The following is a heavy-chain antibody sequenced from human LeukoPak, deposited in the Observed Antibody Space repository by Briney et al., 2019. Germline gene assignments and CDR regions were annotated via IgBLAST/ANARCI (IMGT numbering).Heavy chain of an antibody. Sequence: SETLSLTCAVYGGSFSGYYWSWIRQPPGKGLEWIGEINHSGSTNYNPSLKSRVTISVDTSKNQFSLKLNSVTAADTAVYYCARGGGGSCDYWGQGTLVTVSS. J-gene: IGHJ4*02. CDR3: ARGGGGSCDY. D-gene: IGHD1-26*01. CDR1: GGSFSGYY. CDR2: INHSGST. V-gene: IGHV4-34*01.